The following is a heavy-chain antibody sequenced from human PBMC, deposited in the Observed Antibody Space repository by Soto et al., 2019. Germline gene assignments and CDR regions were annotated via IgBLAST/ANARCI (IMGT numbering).Heavy chain of an antibody. CDR3: ARDTETLVPRANDALEI. CDR2: INAGSGNT. Sequence: ASVKVSCKATGYTFSAYTMNWVRQAPGQSLEWMGWINAGSGNTKYSQNFQGRVSITRDTSASTVYMELTGLTSEDTAVYYCARDTETLVPRANDALEIWVQGTMVTVSS. CDR1: GYTFSAYT. J-gene: IGHJ3*02. V-gene: IGHV1-3*01. D-gene: IGHD2-2*01.